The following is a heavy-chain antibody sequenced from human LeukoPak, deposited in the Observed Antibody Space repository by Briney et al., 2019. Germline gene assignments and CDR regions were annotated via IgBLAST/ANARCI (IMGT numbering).Heavy chain of an antibody. V-gene: IGHV1-8*02. D-gene: IGHD6-13*01. Sequence: GASVKVSCKASGGTFSSYAISWVRQAPGQGLEWMGWMNPNSGNTGYVQKFQGRVTMTRNTSISTAYMELSSLKSEDTAVYYCARGYSSSWEWLVKYSPSDYWGQGTLVTVSS. CDR3: ARGYSSSWEWLVKYSPSDY. J-gene: IGHJ4*02. CDR1: GGTFSSYA. CDR2: MNPNSGNT.